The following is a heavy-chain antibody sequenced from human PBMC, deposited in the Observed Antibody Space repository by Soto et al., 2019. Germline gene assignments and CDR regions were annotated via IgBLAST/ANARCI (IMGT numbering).Heavy chain of an antibody. CDR1: GGSISSGGYY. V-gene: IGHV4-31*03. D-gene: IGHD2-21*02. CDR2: IYYSGST. Sequence: QVQLQESGPGLVKPSQTLSLTCTVSGGSISSGGYYWSWIRQHPGKGLEWIGYIYYSGSTYYNPSLKSRVTIAVDTSKKQFSLKLSFVTAADRAVYHCAMVCGGDCHNGMDVWGQGTTVTVSS. J-gene: IGHJ6*02. CDR3: AMVCGGDCHNGMDV.